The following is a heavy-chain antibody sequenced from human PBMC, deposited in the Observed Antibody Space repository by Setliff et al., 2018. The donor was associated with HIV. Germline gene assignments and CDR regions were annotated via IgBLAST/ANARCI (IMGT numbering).Heavy chain of an antibody. V-gene: IGHV4-30-2*01. CDR2: IYHVGGT. Sequence: RQPPGRGLEWVGYIYHVGGTYYNPSLRSRVTISVDRSKNLFSLKLTSVTAADTAVYYCAKGPVSGVDLWGQGTLVTVSS. CDR3: AKGPVSGVDL. D-gene: IGHD2-15*01. J-gene: IGHJ5*02.